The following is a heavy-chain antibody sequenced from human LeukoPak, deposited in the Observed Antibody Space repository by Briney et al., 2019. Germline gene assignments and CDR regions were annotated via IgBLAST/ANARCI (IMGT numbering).Heavy chain of an antibody. CDR3: ARAGYCSGGSCYGSDY. D-gene: IGHD2-15*01. V-gene: IGHV3-30*04. CDR1: GFSISTYA. Sequence: PGRSLRLSCAASGFSISTYAMHWVRQAPGKGLEWVAVISYDGKNKFHSDSVKGRFTVSRDNSKNTLFLRMNGLRPEDTAVYFCARAGYCSGGSCYGSDYWGQGTLVSVSS. CDR2: ISYDGKNK. J-gene: IGHJ4*02.